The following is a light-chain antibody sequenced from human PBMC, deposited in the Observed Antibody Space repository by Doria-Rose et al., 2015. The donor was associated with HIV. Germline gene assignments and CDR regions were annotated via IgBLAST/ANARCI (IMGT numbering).Light chain of an antibody. Sequence: DIRVTQFPESLGMSLGERATLNCKSNQSLLYTSKNYLAWYQQKPGQPPKLLIYWASTRQSGVPARFSGSGSGTDFTLTISSLEAEDVAVYYCRQYYDTPSFGPGTTVDIK. CDR2: WAS. CDR1: QSLLYTSKNY. V-gene: IGKV4-1*01. CDR3: RQYYDTPS. J-gene: IGKJ3*01.